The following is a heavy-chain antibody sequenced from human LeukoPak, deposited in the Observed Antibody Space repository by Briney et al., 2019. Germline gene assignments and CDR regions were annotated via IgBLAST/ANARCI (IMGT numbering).Heavy chain of an antibody. V-gene: IGHV3-30*02. CDR3: AKDRVGARGGWDY. D-gene: IGHD1-26*01. CDR1: GFTFSSYG. Sequence: PGGSLRLSCAASGFTFSSYGMHWVRQAPGKGLEWVAFIRYDGSNKYYADSVKGRFTISRDNSKNTLYLQMNSLRAEDTAVYYCAKDRVGARGGWDYWGQGTLVTVSS. CDR2: IRYDGSNK. J-gene: IGHJ4*02.